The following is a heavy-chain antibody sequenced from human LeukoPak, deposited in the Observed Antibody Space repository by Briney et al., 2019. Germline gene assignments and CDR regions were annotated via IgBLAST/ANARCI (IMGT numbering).Heavy chain of an antibody. CDR1: GFRFSSYA. CDR3: ARDSLELYCSSTSCHVDY. Sequence: GGSLRLSCAASGFRFSSYAMSWVRQAPGKGLEWVSAISGSGVSTYYADSVKGRFTISRDNAKNSLYLQMNSLRAEDTAVYYCARDSLELYCSSTSCHVDYWGQGTLVTVSS. V-gene: IGHV3-23*01. CDR2: ISGSGVST. J-gene: IGHJ4*02. D-gene: IGHD2-2*01.